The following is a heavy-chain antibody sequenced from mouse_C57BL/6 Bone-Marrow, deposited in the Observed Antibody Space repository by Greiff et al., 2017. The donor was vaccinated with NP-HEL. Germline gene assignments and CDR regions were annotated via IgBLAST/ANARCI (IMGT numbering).Heavy chain of an antibody. CDR2: INPGSGGT. J-gene: IGHJ2*01. D-gene: IGHD1-1*01. CDR3: ARGGYYDGRSYDY. CDR1: GYAFTNYL. Sequence: QVQLQQSGAELVRPGTSVKVSCKASGYAFTNYLIEWVKQRPGQGLEWIGVINPGSGGTNYNEKFKGKATLTADKSSSTAYMQLSSLTSEDSAVYFCARGGYYDGRSYDYWGQGTTLTVSS. V-gene: IGHV1-54*01.